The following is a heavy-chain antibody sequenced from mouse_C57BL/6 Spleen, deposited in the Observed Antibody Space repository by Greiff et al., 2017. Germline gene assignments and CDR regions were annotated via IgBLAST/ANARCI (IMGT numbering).Heavy chain of an antibody. CDR3: ARGNYGIDY. D-gene: IGHD1-1*02. Sequence: VQLQQSGPELVKPGASVKISCKASGYSFTGYYMNWVKQSPEKSLEWIGEITPSTGGTTYNQKFKAKATLTVDKSSSTAYMQLKSLTSEDSAVYYGARGNYGIDYWGQGTTLTVSS. V-gene: IGHV1-42*01. J-gene: IGHJ2*01. CDR1: GYSFTGYY. CDR2: ITPSTGGT.